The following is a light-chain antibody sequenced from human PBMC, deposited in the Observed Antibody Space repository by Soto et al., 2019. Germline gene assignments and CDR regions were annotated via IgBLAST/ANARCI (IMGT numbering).Light chain of an antibody. CDR3: QQYDNWLT. J-gene: IGKJ4*01. CDR2: GAS. V-gene: IGKV3-15*01. Sequence: EVVMTQSPATLSVSPGERVTLSCRASQSVGTKLAWYQQKPGQAPRLLIYGASTRATGIPARFSGSGSGTEFTLTISSLQSEDFAIYYCQQYDNWLTFGGGTKVDIK. CDR1: QSVGTK.